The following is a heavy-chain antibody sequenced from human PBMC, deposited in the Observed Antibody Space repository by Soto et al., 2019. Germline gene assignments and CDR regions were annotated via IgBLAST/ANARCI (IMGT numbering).Heavy chain of an antibody. D-gene: IGHD4-4*01. V-gene: IGHV1-8*01. CDR1: GYTFTSYD. Sequence: ASVKVSCKASGYTFTSYDINWVRQATGQGLEWMGWMNPNSGNTGYAQKFQGRVTMTRNTSISTAYMELSSLRSEDTAVYYCAREAWEDGYSNLYYYYMDVWGKGTTVTVSS. CDR2: MNPNSGNT. J-gene: IGHJ6*03. CDR3: AREAWEDGYSNLYYYYMDV.